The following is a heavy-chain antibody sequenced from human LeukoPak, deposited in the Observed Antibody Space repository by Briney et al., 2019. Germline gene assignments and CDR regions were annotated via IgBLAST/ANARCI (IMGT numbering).Heavy chain of an antibody. Sequence: GGSLRLSCTASKFTFSHYGMQWVRQAPGKGLEWVSFITSNGSIKVYADSVRGRFTLSRDNSINTVDLQMNSLRAEDTAVYYCVKEYHSRGFGAYFDYWGQGTLVTVSS. J-gene: IGHJ4*02. CDR2: ITSNGSIK. CDR3: VKEYHSRGFGAYFDY. D-gene: IGHD3-3*01. CDR1: KFTFSHYG. V-gene: IGHV3-30*02.